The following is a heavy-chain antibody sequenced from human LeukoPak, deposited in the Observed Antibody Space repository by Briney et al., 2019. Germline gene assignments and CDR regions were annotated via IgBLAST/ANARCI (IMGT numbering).Heavy chain of an antibody. CDR2: FNHSGGT. J-gene: IGHJ4*02. V-gene: IGHV4-34*01. Sequence: SETLSLTCAVYGGSFSGYYWSWIPQPPGKGLEWIGEFNHSGGTNYNLSLKGRVTISVDPSKNQFSLKLSSVTAADTAVYYCARGLVVYGSSWYYFDYWGQGTLVPVSS. D-gene: IGHD6-13*01. CDR3: ARGLVVYGSSWYYFDY. CDR1: GGSFSGYY.